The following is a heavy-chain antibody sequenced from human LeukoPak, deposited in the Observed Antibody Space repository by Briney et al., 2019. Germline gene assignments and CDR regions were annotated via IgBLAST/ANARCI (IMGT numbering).Heavy chain of an antibody. CDR2: VYTSGST. D-gene: IGHD6-19*01. CDR3: ARGAGKGNWFDP. Sequence: SETLSLTCAVYGGSFSGYYWSWIRQPAGKGLEWVGRVYTSGSTTYNPSLKSRVTISVDTSTNQFSLKLSSVTAADTAVYYCARGAGKGNWFDPWGQGTLVTVSS. J-gene: IGHJ5*02. V-gene: IGHV4-59*10. CDR1: GGSFSGYY.